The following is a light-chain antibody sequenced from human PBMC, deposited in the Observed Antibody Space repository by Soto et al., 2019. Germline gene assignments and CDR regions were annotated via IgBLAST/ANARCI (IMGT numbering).Light chain of an antibody. Sequence: DIQLTQYPSSLAASVGDRVAITCQASQDIKKSLNWYQQKPGRAPNLLIYDASNLETGVPSRFSGGGSGTDFTFTISSLQPEDIAIYYCQQYENLPWTFGQGTKVDIK. CDR1: QDIKKS. J-gene: IGKJ1*01. CDR2: DAS. CDR3: QQYENLPWT. V-gene: IGKV1-33*01.